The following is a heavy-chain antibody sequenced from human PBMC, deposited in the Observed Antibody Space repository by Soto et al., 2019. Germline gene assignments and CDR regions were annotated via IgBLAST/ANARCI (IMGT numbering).Heavy chain of an antibody. J-gene: IGHJ4*02. V-gene: IGHV2-5*02. CDR3: AHGTYGGSGYYWDS. Sequence: SGPTLVNPTETLTLTCSFSGFSLSASGAGVGWIRQPPGKALEWLALIFWDGGERYSPSLKSRLTVTKDTSINHVVLTLTNVDPGDTGTYYCAHGTYGGSGYYWDSWGPRTRVTVSS. CDR1: GFSLSASGAG. CDR2: IFWDGGE. D-gene: IGHD6-19*01.